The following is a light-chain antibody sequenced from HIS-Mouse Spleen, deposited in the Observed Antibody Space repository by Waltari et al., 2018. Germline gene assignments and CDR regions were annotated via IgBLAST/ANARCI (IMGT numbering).Light chain of an antibody. V-gene: IGLV2-23*01. J-gene: IGLJ3*02. CDR2: EGS. Sequence: QSALTQPASVSGSPGQSITISCTGTSSDVGSYNLVSWYQQHPGKAPKLMICEGSKRPSGVSNRFSGSKSGNTASLTISGLQAEGEADYYCCSYAGSSTWVFGGGTKLTVL. CDR3: CSYAGSSTWV. CDR1: SSDVGSYNL.